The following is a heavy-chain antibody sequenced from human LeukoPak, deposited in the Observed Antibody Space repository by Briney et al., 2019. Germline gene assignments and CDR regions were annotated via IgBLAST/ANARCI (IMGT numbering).Heavy chain of an antibody. Sequence: SETLSLTCAVYGGSFSGYYWSWIRQPPGKGLEWIGEINHSGSTNYNPSLKSRVTISVDTSKNQFSLKLSSVTAADTAVYYCARGKMLYCSGRSCYRFEPWGQGTLVTVSS. CDR2: INHSGST. V-gene: IGHV4-34*01. D-gene: IGHD2-15*01. J-gene: IGHJ5*02. CDR3: ARGKMLYCSGRSCYRFEP. CDR1: GGSFSGYY.